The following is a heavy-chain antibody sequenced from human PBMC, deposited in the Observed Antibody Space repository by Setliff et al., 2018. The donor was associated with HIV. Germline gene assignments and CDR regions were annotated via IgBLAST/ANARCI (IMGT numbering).Heavy chain of an antibody. Sequence: SVKVSFKASEDTFNSYTIHWVRQTPGQGLEWMGRTIPLLSMSNFALKFQGRGSIFADKSTSIASLCLNGLTSEDTAIYYCASSFGSGVAPFDNWGQGTLVTVSS. CDR3: ASSFGSGVAPFDN. CDR2: TIPLLSMS. V-gene: IGHV1-69*02. D-gene: IGHD3-10*01. J-gene: IGHJ4*02. CDR1: EDTFNSYT.